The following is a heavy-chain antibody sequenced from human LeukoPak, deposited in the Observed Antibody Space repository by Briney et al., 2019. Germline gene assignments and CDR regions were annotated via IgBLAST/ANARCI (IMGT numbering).Heavy chain of an antibody. CDR3: ARDTNNGLDV. CDR2: ISSSGLTT. D-gene: IGHD1-14*01. V-gene: IGHV3-11*01. CDR1: GFTFNDYY. J-gene: IGHJ6*02. Sequence: GSQRLSCAASGFTFNDYYINWIRQAPGKGLEWVSYISSSGLTTVYADSVKGRFTITRDNAHNFMSLQMNSLRPEDTAVYYCARDTNNGLDVWGRGTTVTVSS.